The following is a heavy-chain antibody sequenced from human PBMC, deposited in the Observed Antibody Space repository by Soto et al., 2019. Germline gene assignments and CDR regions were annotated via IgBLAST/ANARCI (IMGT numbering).Heavy chain of an antibody. D-gene: IGHD3-9*01. Sequence: SETLSLTCTVSGGSISSSSYYWGWIRQPPGKGLEWIGSIYYSGSTYYNPSLKSRVTISVDTSKNQFSLKLSSVTAADTAVYYCARLGTVLRYFDWLAEDYYYYYMDGWGKGTIVTVAS. CDR1: GGSISSSSYY. J-gene: IGHJ6*03. CDR2: IYYSGST. V-gene: IGHV4-39*01. CDR3: ARLGTVLRYFDWLAEDYYYYYMDG.